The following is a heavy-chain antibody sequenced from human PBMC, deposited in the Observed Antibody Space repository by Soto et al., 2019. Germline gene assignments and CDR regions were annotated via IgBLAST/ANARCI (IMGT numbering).Heavy chain of an antibody. D-gene: IGHD6-6*01. CDR1: GGSISSGGYS. CDR3: ARVTTSIAARLVCDY. CDR2: IYYSGST. J-gene: IGHJ4*02. V-gene: IGHV4-30-2*01. Sequence: QLQLQESGSGLVKPSQTLSLTCAVSGGSISSGGYSWSWIRQPPGKGLEWFGYIYYSGSTYYNPSLKSRVPISVDRSKNQFSLKLSSVTAADTAVYYCARVTTSIAARLVCDYWGQGTLVTVSS.